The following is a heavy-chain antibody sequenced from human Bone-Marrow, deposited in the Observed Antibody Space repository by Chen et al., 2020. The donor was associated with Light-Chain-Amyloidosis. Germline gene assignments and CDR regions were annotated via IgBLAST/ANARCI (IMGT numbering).Heavy chain of an antibody. CDR1: GYTFPNYW. CDR3: ARRRDGYNFDY. D-gene: IGHD5-12*01. V-gene: IGHV5-51*01. CDR2: IYPDDSDA. J-gene: IGHJ4*02. Sequence: EVQLEQSGPEVKKRGESLKISCKGSGYTFPNYWIGWVRQVPGKGLEWMGVIYPDDSDARYSPSFEGQVTISADKSITTAYLQWRSLKASDTAMYYCARRRDGYNFDYWGQGTLVTVSS.